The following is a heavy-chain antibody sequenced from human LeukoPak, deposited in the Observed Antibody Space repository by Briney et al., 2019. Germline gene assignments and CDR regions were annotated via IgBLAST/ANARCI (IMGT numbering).Heavy chain of an antibody. J-gene: IGHJ3*02. CDR3: ARLNADYGYYGPHDAFDI. D-gene: IGHD4-17*01. V-gene: IGHV4-4*02. CDR2: IFHSGRV. CDR1: GDSISTPLW. Sequence: SETLSLTCTVSGDSISTPLWWSWVRRPPGKGLEWIGEIFHSGRVNYIPSLQSRVTISLDKSKTQIPLEVNSVTAANTAVYYCARLNADYGYYGPHDAFDIWGQGTLVAVSS.